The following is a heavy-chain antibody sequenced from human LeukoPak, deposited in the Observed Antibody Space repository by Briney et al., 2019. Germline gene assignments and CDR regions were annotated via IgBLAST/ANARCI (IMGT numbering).Heavy chain of an antibody. CDR3: ARDNRGNWNYARMTYYFDY. Sequence: ASVKVSCKASGYSFTSHYMHWVRQAPGQGLEWMGLINPRGTATRYAESFQGRLTLTRDMSTSTVYMELSSLRSEDTAVYYCARDNRGNWNYARMTYYFDYWGQGTLVTVSS. CDR2: INPRGTAT. V-gene: IGHV1-46*01. D-gene: IGHD1-7*01. J-gene: IGHJ4*02. CDR1: GYSFTSHY.